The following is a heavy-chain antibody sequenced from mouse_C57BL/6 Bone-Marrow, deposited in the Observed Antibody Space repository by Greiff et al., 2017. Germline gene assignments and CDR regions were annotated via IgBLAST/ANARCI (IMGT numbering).Heavy chain of an antibody. D-gene: IGHD1-1*01. V-gene: IGHV5-9-1*02. J-gene: IGHJ4*01. Sequence: EVQLMESGEGLVKPGGSLKLSCAASGFTFSSYAMSWVRQTPEKRLEWVAYISSGGDYIYYADTVKGRFTISRDNARNTLYLQMSSLKSEDTAMYYCTRTLLLRLDYAMDYWGQGTSVTVSS. CDR1: GFTFSSYA. CDR3: TRTLLLRLDYAMDY. CDR2: ISSGGDYI.